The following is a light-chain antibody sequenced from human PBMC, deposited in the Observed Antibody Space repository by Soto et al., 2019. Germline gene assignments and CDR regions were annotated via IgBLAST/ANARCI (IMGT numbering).Light chain of an antibody. Sequence: QSVLTQPPSASGTPGQRVTISCSGSSSNIGSNYVYWYQQLPGTAPKLLIYRNNQRPSGVPDRFSGSKSGTSASLAFSGLRSEDEADYYCAAWDDSLSCVVFGGRTRLTGL. CDR1: SSNIGSNY. V-gene: IGLV1-47*01. CDR3: AAWDDSLSCVV. CDR2: RNN. J-gene: IGLJ2*01.